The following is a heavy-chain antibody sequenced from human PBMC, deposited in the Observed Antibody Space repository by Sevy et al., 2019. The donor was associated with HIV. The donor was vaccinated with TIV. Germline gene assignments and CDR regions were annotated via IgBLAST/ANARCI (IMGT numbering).Heavy chain of an antibody. Sequence: ASVKVSCKASGYTFTGYYMHWVRQAAGQGLEWMGRINPNSGGTNYAQKFQGRVTMTRDTSISTAYMELSRLRSDDTAVYYCARGATVTRYYYYYGMDVWGQGTTVTVSS. V-gene: IGHV1-2*06. CDR3: ARGATVTRYYYYYGMDV. CDR1: GYTFTGYY. CDR2: INPNSGGT. D-gene: IGHD4-17*01. J-gene: IGHJ6*02.